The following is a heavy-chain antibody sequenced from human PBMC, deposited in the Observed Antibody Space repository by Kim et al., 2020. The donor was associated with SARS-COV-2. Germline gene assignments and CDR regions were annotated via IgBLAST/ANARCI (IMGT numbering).Heavy chain of an antibody. CDR1: GFTVSSNF. J-gene: IGHJ3*01. CDR2: IYSGGNI. V-gene: IGHV3-53*01. Sequence: GGSLRLSCAASGFTVSSNFMSWVRQAPGKGLEWVSVIYSGGNIYYEDSVRGRFTISRDISKNTLYLQMNGLRAEDTAVYYCARDRSFDVWGQGTMVTVSS. CDR3: ARDRSFDV.